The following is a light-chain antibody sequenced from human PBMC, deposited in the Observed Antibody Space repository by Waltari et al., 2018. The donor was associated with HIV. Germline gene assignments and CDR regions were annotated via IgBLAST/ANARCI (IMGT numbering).Light chain of an antibody. V-gene: IGLV1-44*01. CDR2: NDD. Sequence: QSVLTQPPSVSGAPGQRVTICCSGSGCNIRSNFVNWYQQLPVTAPRVLIDNDDQRPSGVPARFSGSKSGTTASLAISGLQSEDEAEYYCAARDDTLNVYVFGSGTKVTVL. CDR1: GCNIRSNF. J-gene: IGLJ1*01. CDR3: AARDDTLNVYV.